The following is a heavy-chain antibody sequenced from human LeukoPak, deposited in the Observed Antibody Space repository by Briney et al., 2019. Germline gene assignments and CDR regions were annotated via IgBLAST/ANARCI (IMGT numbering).Heavy chain of an antibody. CDR2: ISSSSSYI. V-gene: IGHV3-21*01. CDR3: ARHQCSSTSCFTWLAWFDP. J-gene: IGHJ5*02. CDR1: GFTFSIYS. Sequence: GGSLRLSCAASGFTFSIYSMNWVRQAPGKGLEWVSSISSSSSYIYYADSVKGRFTISRDNAKNSLYLQMNSLRAEDTAIYYCARHQCSSTSCFTWLAWFDPWGQGTLVTVSS. D-gene: IGHD2-2*01.